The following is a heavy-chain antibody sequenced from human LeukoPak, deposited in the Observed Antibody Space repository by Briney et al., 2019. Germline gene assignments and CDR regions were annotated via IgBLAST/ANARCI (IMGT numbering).Heavy chain of an antibody. CDR2: IRGSGGGT. J-gene: IGHJ1*01. CDR1: GFTFSIYA. D-gene: IGHD4-17*01. Sequence: GGSLRLSCAVSGFTFSIYAMTWVRQAPGRGLEWVSSIRGSGGGTDYADSVRGRLTISRDNSKNTLYLQMNSLRAEDTAIYYCSRDPNGDYVGAFDFQRWGQGTLVTVSS. CDR3: SRDPNGDYVGAFDFQR. V-gene: IGHV3-23*01.